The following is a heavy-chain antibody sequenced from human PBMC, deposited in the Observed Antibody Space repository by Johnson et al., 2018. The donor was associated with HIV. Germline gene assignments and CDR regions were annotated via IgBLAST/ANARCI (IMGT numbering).Heavy chain of an antibody. D-gene: IGHD3-16*01. Sequence: VQLVESGGGLVQPGRSLRLSCAASGFTFDDYAMHWVRHAPGQGLEWVSGISWYRGSLGCADSVQGRFTISMDNAKNALYLQMNSLRDEDTAVYYCAVCQIWVTRGAFDIWGQRTMVTVSS. CDR2: ISWYRGSL. J-gene: IGHJ3*02. V-gene: IGHV3-9*01. CDR1: GFTFDDYA. CDR3: AVCQIWVTRGAFDI.